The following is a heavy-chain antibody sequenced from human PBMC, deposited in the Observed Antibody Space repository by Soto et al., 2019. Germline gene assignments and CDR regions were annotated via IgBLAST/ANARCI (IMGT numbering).Heavy chain of an antibody. CDR1: GFTFSSYA. V-gene: IGHV3-23*01. CDR2: ISGSGAST. D-gene: IGHD7-27*01. CDR3: AKESRTRDGDPDAFDI. Sequence: EVQLLESGGGLVQPGGSLRLSCAASGFTFSSYAMSWVRQAPGKGLEWVSAISGSGASTYYADSVKGRFTISRDNSKNTLYLQMNSLRAEDTAVYYCAKESRTRDGDPDAFDIWGQGTMVTVSS. J-gene: IGHJ3*02.